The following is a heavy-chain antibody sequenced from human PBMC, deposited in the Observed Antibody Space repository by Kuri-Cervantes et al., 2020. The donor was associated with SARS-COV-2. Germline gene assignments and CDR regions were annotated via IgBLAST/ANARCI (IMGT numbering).Heavy chain of an antibody. CDR1: GFTFSGYW. D-gene: IGHD6-19*01. V-gene: IGHV3-7*01. Sequence: ETLSLTCAASGFTFSGYWMSWVRQAPGKGLEWVANIKQDGSEKYYVDSVKGRFTISRDNAKNSLYLQMNSLRAEDTAVYYCARGQSDSSGWYAEEDYYYYMDVWGKGTTVTGSS. CDR3: ARGQSDSSGWYAEEDYYYYMDV. CDR2: IKQDGSEK. J-gene: IGHJ6*03.